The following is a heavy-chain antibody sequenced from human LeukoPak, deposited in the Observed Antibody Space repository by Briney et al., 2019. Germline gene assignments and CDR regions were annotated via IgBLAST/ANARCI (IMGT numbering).Heavy chain of an antibody. D-gene: IGHD3-22*01. CDR1: GFTFSSYG. Sequence: RGSLRLSCAASGFTFSSYGMHWVRQAPGKGLEWVAVISYDGSNKYYADSVKGRFTISRDNSKNTLYLQMNSLRAEDTAVYYCAKDFSRGYNAFDIWGQGTMVTVSS. V-gene: IGHV3-30*18. J-gene: IGHJ3*02. CDR3: AKDFSRGYNAFDI. CDR2: ISYDGSNK.